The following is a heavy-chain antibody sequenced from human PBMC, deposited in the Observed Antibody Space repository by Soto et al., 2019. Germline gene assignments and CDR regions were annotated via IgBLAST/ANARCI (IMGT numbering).Heavy chain of an antibody. Sequence: SETLSLTCAVYGGSFSGYYWSWIRQPPGKGLGWIVEINHSGSTNSNPSLKSRVTISVDTSKNQFSLKLSSVTAADTAVYYCARLGRGYSGYDPYWGQGTRVTVS. CDR3: ARLGRGYSGYDPY. D-gene: IGHD5-12*01. CDR2: INHSGST. J-gene: IGHJ4*02. V-gene: IGHV4-34*01. CDR1: GGSFSGYY.